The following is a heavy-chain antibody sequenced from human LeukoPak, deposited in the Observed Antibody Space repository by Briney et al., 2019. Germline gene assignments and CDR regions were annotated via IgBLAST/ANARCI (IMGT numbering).Heavy chain of an antibody. CDR3: ARMGSSSSSY. D-gene: IGHD6-6*01. Sequence: PGGSLRLSCAASGFTFDDYAVHWVRQAPGKGLEWVSGISWNSGSIGYADSVEGRFTISRDNAKNSLYLQMNSLRAEDTAVYYCARMGSSSSSYWGQGTLVTVSS. CDR1: GFTFDDYA. V-gene: IGHV3-9*01. CDR2: ISWNSGSI. J-gene: IGHJ4*02.